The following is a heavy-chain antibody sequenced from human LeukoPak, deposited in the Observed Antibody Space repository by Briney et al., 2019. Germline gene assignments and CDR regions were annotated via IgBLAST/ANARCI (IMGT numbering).Heavy chain of an antibody. J-gene: IGHJ4*02. D-gene: IGHD3-3*01. CDR1: GFTFDDYA. Sequence: GGSLRLSCAASGFTFDDYAMPWVRQAPGKGLEWVSGISWNSGSIGYADSVKGRFTISRDNAKNSLYLQMNSLRAEDTALYYCAKGGYDFWSGYLVGWGQGTLVTVSS. V-gene: IGHV3-9*01. CDR2: ISWNSGSI. CDR3: AKGGYDFWSGYLVG.